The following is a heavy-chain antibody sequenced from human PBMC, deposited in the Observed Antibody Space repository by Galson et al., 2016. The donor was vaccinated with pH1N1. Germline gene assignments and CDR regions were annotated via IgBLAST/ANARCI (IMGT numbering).Heavy chain of an antibody. Sequence: SLRLSCAASGFIFSDYWMSWVRQAPGKGLEWVAKINQDGSRKYYVDSMKGRCTISRDNSKNTLYLQMNSLRAEDTAVYYCAKPIYGSGGFDPWGQGTLVTVSS. D-gene: IGHD3-10*01. CDR1: GFIFSDYW. V-gene: IGHV3-7*01. CDR3: AKPIYGSGGFDP. J-gene: IGHJ5*02. CDR2: INQDGSRK.